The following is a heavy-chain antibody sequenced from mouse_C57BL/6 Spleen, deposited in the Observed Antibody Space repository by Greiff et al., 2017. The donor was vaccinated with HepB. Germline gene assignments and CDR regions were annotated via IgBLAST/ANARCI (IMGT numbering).Heavy chain of an antibody. CDR3: ARWGGYDGYPIFAY. J-gene: IGHJ3*01. Sequence: QVQLQQSGAELVKPGASVKISCKASGYAFSSYWMNWVKQRPGKGLEWIGQIYPGDGDTNYNGKFKGKATLTADKSSSTAYMQLSSLTSEDSAVYFCARWGGYDGYPIFAYWGQGTLVTVSA. CDR2: IYPGDGDT. CDR1: GYAFSSYW. V-gene: IGHV1-80*01. D-gene: IGHD2-3*01.